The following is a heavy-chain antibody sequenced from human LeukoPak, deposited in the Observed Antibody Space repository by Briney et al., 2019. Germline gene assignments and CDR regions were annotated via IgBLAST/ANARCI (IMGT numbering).Heavy chain of an antibody. V-gene: IGHV4-59*08. CDR2: IYYSGST. D-gene: IGHD1-1*01. Sequence: SETLSLTCTVSGGSISSYYWSWIRQPPGKGLEWIGYIYYSGSTNYNPSLKSRVTISVDTSKNQFSLKLSSVTAADTAVYYCARLDKWSQRHHCFDPWGQGTLVTVSS. CDR1: GGSISSYY. CDR3: ARLDKWSQRHHCFDP. J-gene: IGHJ5*02.